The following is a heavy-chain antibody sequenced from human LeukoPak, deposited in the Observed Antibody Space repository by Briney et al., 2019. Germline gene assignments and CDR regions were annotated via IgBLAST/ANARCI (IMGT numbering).Heavy chain of an antibody. CDR2: IYYSGST. CDR3: ARHRDITIFGVDYFDY. J-gene: IGHJ4*02. D-gene: IGHD3-3*01. Sequence: PGGSLRLSCAASGFTFSSYAMSWVRQAPGKGLEWIGSIYYSGSTYYNPSLKSRVTISVDTSKNQFSLKLSSVTAADTAVYYCARHRDITIFGVDYFDYWGQGTLVTVSS. CDR1: GFTFSSYA. V-gene: IGHV4-39*01.